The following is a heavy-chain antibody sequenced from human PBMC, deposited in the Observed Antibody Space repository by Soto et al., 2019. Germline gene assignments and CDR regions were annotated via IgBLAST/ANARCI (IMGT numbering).Heavy chain of an antibody. D-gene: IGHD1-26*01. Sequence: PGGSLRLSCAASGFTFSNAWMNWVRQAPGKGLEWVGRIKSKTDGGTTDYAAPVKGRFTISRDDSKNTLYLQMNSLKTEDTAVYYCTTVPGGSYLAQPQSFDYWGQGTLVTVSS. CDR2: IKSKTDGGTT. V-gene: IGHV3-15*07. J-gene: IGHJ4*02. CDR3: TTVPGGSYLAQPQSFDY. CDR1: GFTFSNAW.